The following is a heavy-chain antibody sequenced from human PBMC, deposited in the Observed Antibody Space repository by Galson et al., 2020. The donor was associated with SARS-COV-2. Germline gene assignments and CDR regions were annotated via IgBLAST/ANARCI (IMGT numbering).Heavy chain of an antibody. J-gene: IGHJ1*01. V-gene: IGHV3-33*01. Sequence: GGSLRLSCAASGFTFSSYGMHWVRQAPGKGLEWVAVIWYDGSNKYYADSVKGRFTISRDNSKNTLYLQMNSRRAEDTAVYYCASDFGVAAAITRPAEYFQHWGQGTLVTVSS. CDR3: ASDFGVAAAITRPAEYFQH. D-gene: IGHD6-13*01. CDR2: IWYDGSNK. CDR1: GFTFSSYG.